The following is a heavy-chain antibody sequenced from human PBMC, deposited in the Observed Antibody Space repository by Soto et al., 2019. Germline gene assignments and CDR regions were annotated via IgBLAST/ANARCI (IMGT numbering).Heavy chain of an antibody. CDR1: GFTFSRYG. CDR3: ARDDDYEANAIDL. J-gene: IGHJ5*02. D-gene: IGHD4-17*01. CDR2: IWNDGSKQ. Sequence: GGSLRLSCVASGFTFSRYGMHWVRQAPGKGLEWVAVIWNDGSKQVYDDSVKGRFTISRDNSKNTLYLEMDSLRDEDTSVYYCARDDDYEANAIDLWGQGTLVTVS. V-gene: IGHV3-33*01.